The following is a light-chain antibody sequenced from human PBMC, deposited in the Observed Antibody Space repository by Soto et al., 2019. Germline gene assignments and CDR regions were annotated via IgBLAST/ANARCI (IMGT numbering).Light chain of an antibody. V-gene: IGLV2-11*01. CDR3: CSFAGYFTLI. Sequence: QSALTQPRSVSGSPGQSVTISCTGTSSDVGGYNSVSWYQQHPGEAPKLIIYDVTKRPSGVPDRFSGSKSGNTASLTISGLQAEDEADYYCCSFAGYFTLIFGGGTKLTVL. CDR2: DVT. J-gene: IGLJ2*01. CDR1: SSDVGGYNS.